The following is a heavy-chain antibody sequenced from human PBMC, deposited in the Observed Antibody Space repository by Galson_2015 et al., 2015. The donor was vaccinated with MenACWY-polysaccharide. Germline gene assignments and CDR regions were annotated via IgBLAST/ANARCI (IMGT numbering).Heavy chain of an antibody. V-gene: IGHV3-23*01. CDR1: GFTFSSYA. CDR3: AKAPTPNY. CDR2: NSTSGDST. Sequence: SLRLSCAASGFTFSSYAMSWVRQSPGKGLEWVSANSTSGDSTYYADSVKGRFTISRDNSKNTLYLQMNSLRADDTAVYYCAKAPTPNYWGQGTLVTVSS. J-gene: IGHJ4*02.